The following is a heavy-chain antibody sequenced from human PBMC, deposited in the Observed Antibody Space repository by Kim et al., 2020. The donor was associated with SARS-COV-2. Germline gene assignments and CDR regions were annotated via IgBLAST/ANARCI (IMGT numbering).Heavy chain of an antibody. CDR2: TRNKANSYTT. J-gene: IGHJ5*02. CDR3: APAAGTWGWFDP. CDR1: GFTFSDHY. V-gene: IGHV3-72*01. Sequence: GGSLRLSCAASGFTFSDHYMDWVRQAPGKGLEWVGRTRNKANSYTTEYAASVKGRFTISRDDSKNSLYLQMNSLKTEDTAVYYCAPAAGTWGWFDPWGQGTLVTVSS. D-gene: IGHD6-13*01.